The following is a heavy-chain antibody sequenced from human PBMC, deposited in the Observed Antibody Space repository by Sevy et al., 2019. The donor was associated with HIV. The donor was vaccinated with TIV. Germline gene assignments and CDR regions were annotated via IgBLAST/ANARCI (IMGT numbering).Heavy chain of an antibody. D-gene: IGHD3-10*01. CDR3: ARDAYYYGSGSTGNWFDP. CDR2: ISAYNGNT. CDR1: GYTFTSYG. Sequence: ASVKVSCKASGYTFTSYGISWVRQAPGQGLEWMGWISAYNGNTNYAQKLQGRVTMTTDTSTSTAYMELRGLRSDDTAVYYCARDAYYYGSGSTGNWFDPWGQGTLVTVSS. V-gene: IGHV1-18*01. J-gene: IGHJ5*02.